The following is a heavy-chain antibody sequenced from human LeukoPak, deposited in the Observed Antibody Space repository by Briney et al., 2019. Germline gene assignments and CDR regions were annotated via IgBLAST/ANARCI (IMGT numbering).Heavy chain of an antibody. J-gene: IGHJ6*02. CDR1: GYTFTDYY. CDR3: AKVRQLGGAFYGMDV. D-gene: IGHD5-24*01. CDR2: INPNSGDT. V-gene: IGHV1-2*02. Sequence: ASVKISCKASGYTFTDYYMHWVRQAPGQGLEWMGWINPNSGDTKYAQKFQGRVTMSRDTSISTAYMELSRLRSDDTAVYYCAKVRQLGGAFYGMDVWGQGTTVTVSS.